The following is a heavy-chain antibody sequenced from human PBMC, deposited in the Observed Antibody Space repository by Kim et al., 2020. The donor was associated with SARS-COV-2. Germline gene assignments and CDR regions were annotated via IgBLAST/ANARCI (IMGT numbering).Heavy chain of an antibody. D-gene: IGHD6-6*01. Sequence: GGSLRLSCAASGFTFSSYAMHWVRQAPGKGLEWVAVISYDGSNKYYADSVKGRFTISRDNSKNTLYLQMNSLRAEDTAVYYCARDWRAARPPYYYYGMDVWGQGTTVTVSS. J-gene: IGHJ6*02. V-gene: IGHV3-30-3*01. CDR2: ISYDGSNK. CDR1: GFTFSSYA. CDR3: ARDWRAARPPYYYYGMDV.